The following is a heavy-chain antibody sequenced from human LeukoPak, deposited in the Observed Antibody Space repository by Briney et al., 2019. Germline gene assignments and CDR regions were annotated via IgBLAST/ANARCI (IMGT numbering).Heavy chain of an antibody. CDR2: IRSSGSTI. V-gene: IGHV3-48*03. J-gene: IGHJ4*02. CDR1: GFTFSSYE. Sequence: GGSLSLSCAASGFTFSSYEMNWVRPAPGKGLEWVSYIRSSGSTIYYADSVKGRFTISRDNAKKSLYLQMNSLRAEDTAVYYCAREFDSSGYLDYWGQGTLVTVSS. CDR3: AREFDSSGYLDY. D-gene: IGHD3-22*01.